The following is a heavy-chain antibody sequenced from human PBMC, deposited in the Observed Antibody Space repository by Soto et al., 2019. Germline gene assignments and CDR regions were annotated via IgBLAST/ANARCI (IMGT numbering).Heavy chain of an antibody. CDR2: IRDIGTT. CDR3: AREPLT. D-gene: IGHD3-9*01. J-gene: IGHJ3*01. CDR1: GASITSGGYF. V-gene: IGHV4-31*03. Sequence: QVQLQESGPGLVKPSQTLSLTCTVSGASITSGGYFWTWIRQHPGEGLEWIGYIRDIGTTSYNPSLKRRVTISLDTSKNQFSLRLSSVTAADTAVYYCAREPLTWGQGTMVTVSS.